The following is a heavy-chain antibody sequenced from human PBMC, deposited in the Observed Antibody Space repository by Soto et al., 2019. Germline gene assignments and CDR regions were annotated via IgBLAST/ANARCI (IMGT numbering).Heavy chain of an antibody. CDR3: AKNQERELPRVIDF. V-gene: IGHV3-23*01. Sequence: GGSLRLSCATSGLTFSNYAMSWVRQAPGGGLEWVSSMSGSSGTTYYADSVRGRFTISRDRSKNTLYLQMSSLRAEDTALYYCAKNQERELPRVIDFWGQGTLVTVSS. CDR1: GLTFSNYA. CDR2: MSGSSGTT. D-gene: IGHD1-7*01. J-gene: IGHJ4*02.